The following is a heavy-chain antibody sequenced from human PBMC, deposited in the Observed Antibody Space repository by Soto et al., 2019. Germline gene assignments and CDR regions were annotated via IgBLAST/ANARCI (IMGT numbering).Heavy chain of an antibody. CDR2: INPDGSRT. CDR1: GFRFSDYW. J-gene: IGHJ5*02. V-gene: IGHV3-74*03. D-gene: IGHD3-16*01. CDR3: ARVKLGSYDWFDP. Sequence: EVQLVESGGALVQPGGSLRLSCAASGFRFSDYWMHWVRQAPGKGLMWVSRINPDGSRTTYGDSVKGRFATFRDNGKKTLYLEMNSLGADDTAVYYCARVKLGSYDWFDPWGQGTLVTVSS.